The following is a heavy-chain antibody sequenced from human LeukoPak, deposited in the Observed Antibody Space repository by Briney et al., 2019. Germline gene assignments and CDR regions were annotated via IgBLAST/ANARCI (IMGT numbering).Heavy chain of an antibody. CDR2: ISTSGSTI. CDR3: AKVPDYYGSGRYH. Sequence: HTGESLRLSCAASGFTFSSYAMHWVRQAPGKGLEWVSYISTSGSTIYYADSVKGRFTISRDNAKNSLYLQMNSLRAEDTAVYYCAKVPDYYGSGRYHWGQGTLVTVSS. D-gene: IGHD3-10*01. J-gene: IGHJ4*02. V-gene: IGHV3-48*03. CDR1: GFTFSSYA.